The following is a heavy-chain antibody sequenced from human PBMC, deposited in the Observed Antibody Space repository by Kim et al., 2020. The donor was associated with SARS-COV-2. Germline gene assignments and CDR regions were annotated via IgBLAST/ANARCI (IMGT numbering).Heavy chain of an antibody. J-gene: IGHJ4*02. CDR2: VSGSGRTT. CDR1: GFTFTNYA. Sequence: GGSLRLSCAASGFTFTNYAMSWVRQAPGQGLEWISAVSGSGRTTYYADSVKGRFTISRDNSKNTFYLQVDSLRAEDTAVYFCAARFGYQFDYWGQGTLVT. V-gene: IGHV3-23*01. CDR3: AARFGYQFDY. D-gene: IGHD6-25*01.